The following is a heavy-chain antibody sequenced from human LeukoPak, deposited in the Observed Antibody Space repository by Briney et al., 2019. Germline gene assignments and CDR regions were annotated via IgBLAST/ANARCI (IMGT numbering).Heavy chain of an antibody. CDR1: GGSISSSSYY. CDR2: IYYSGST. J-gene: IGHJ6*03. V-gene: IGHV4-39*07. CDR3: ARVYSYSSYYYYYMDV. Sequence: SETLSLTCTVSGGSISSSSYYWGWIRQPPGKGLEWIGSIYYSGSTYYNPSLKSRVTISVDTSKNQFSLKLSSVTAADTAVYYCARVYSYSSYYYYYMDVWGKGTTVTISS. D-gene: IGHD1-26*01.